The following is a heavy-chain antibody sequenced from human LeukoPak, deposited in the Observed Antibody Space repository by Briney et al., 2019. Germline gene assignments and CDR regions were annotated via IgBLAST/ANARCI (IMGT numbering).Heavy chain of an antibody. D-gene: IGHD2-15*01. V-gene: IGHV1-46*01. CDR3: AITLAATNHDYYGMDV. CDR1: GYTFTSYY. CDR2: INPSGGST. Sequence: ASVKVSCKASGYTFTSYYMHWVRQAPGQGLEWMGIINPSGGSTSYAQKFQGRVTMTRDTSTSTVYMELSSLRSEDTAVYYCAITLAATNHDYYGMDVWGKGTTVTVSS. J-gene: IGHJ6*04.